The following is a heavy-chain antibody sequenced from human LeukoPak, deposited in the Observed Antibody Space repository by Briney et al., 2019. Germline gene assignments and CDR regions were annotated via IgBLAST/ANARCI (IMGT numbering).Heavy chain of an antibody. CDR2: ISYDGSNK. V-gene: IGHV3-30*04. D-gene: IGHD3-22*01. Sequence: GGSLRLSCAASGFTFSSYAMHWVRQAPGKGLEWVAVISYDGSNKYYADSVKGRFTISRDNSKNTLYLQMNSLRAEDTAVYYCERPPSKYYYDSSGYDVDYWGQGTLVTVSS. CDR1: GFTFSSYA. CDR3: ERPPSKYYYDSSGYDVDY. J-gene: IGHJ4*02.